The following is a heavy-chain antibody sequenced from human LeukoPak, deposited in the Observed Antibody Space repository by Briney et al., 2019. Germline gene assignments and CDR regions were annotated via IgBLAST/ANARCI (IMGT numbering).Heavy chain of an antibody. J-gene: IGHJ4*02. Sequence: ASVKVSCKASGYTFTGYYMHWVRQAPGQGLEWMGWINPNSGGTNYAQKFQGWVTMTRDTSIGTAYMELSRLRSDDTAVYYCARDGYSGYDPDYYFDYWGQGTLVTVSS. V-gene: IGHV1-2*04. CDR2: INPNSGGT. D-gene: IGHD5-12*01. CDR3: ARDGYSGYDPDYYFDY. CDR1: GYTFTGYY.